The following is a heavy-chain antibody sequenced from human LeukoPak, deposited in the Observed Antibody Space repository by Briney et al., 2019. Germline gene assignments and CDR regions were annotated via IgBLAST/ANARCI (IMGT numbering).Heavy chain of an antibody. V-gene: IGHV3-74*01. CDR2: INSDGSST. CDR1: GFTFSSYW. D-gene: IGHD3-9*01. CDR3: AREYYDILTGYSPLGY. Sequence: GGSLRLSCAASGFTFSSYWMHWVRHAPGKGLVWVSRINSDGSSTSYADSVKGRFTISRDNAKNTLYLQMNSLRAEDTAVYYCAREYYDILTGYSPLGYWGQGTLVTVSS. J-gene: IGHJ4*02.